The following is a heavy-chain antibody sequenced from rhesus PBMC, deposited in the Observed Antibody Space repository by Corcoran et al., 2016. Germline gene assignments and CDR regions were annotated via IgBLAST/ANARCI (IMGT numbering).Heavy chain of an antibody. CDR1: GGSISSNY. J-gene: IGHJ5-1*01. CDR2: TSGRGGIT. Sequence: QLQLQESGPGLVKPSETLSLTCAVSGGSISSNYWSWIRQPPGKGLEWIGRTSGRGGITDYNPSLKSRVTISTDTSKNQFSLRLSSVTAADTAVYYCASGYCTGSGCYGGFDVWGPGVLVTVSS. D-gene: IGHD2-21*01. V-gene: IGHV4-173*01. CDR3: ASGYCTGSGCYGGFDV.